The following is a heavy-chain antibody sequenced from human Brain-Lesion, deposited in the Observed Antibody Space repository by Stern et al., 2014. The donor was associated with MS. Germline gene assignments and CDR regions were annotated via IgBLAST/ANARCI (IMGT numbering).Heavy chain of an antibody. D-gene: IGHD2-15*01. Sequence: VQLVESGPGLVKPSETLSLTCTVAGGSVSSTSYAWAWIRQPPGEGLEWFGTIYYSGDTTYSPSPQSRLTITLDTSKTNLSLQRRSVTAADTAVYYCAGEEDIRYCSGGSCTGNWFDPWGQGTLVTVSS. CDR3: AGEEDIRYCSGGSCTGNWFDP. CDR2: IYYSGDT. V-gene: IGHV4-39*02. J-gene: IGHJ5*02. CDR1: GGSVSSTSYA.